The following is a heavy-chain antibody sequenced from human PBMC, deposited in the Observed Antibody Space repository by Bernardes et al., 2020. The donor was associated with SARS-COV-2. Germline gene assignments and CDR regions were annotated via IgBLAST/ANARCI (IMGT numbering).Heavy chain of an antibody. CDR1: GGSFSDYH. CDR2: INHSEST. CDR3: ARTEVSATEGARYGMDV. Sequence: SESLSLTCAVYGGSFSDYHWSWIRQPPGKGLEWIGEINHSESTNYNPSLKSRVTISLDTSKNQFSLKMNSVTAADTAVYYCARTEVSATEGARYGMDVWGQGPTVTVSS. V-gene: IGHV4-34*01. J-gene: IGHJ6*02. D-gene: IGHD3-16*01.